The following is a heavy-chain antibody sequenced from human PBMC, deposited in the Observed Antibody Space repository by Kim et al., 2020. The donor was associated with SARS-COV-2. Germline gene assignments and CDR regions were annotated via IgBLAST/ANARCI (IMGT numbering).Heavy chain of an antibody. CDR2: IRRRSESYAT. J-gene: IGHJ4*02. CDR3: ARQTSSCHDY. V-gene: IGHV3-73*01. CDR1: GGGFSDSP. D-gene: IGHD2-15*01. Sequence: GGSLRLSCAASGGGFSDSPMHWVRQATGQGLEWVGHIRRRSESYATAYAASVTGRFTISRDDSENMVYLQMNSLKSEDTAIYYCARQTSSCHDYWGQGT.